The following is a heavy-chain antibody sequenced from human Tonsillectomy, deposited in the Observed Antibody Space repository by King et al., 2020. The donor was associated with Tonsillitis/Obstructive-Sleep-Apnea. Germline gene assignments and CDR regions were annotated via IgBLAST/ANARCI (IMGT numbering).Heavy chain of an antibody. Sequence: VQLVESGGGVVQPGRSLRLSCAASGFTFSSYGMHWVRQAPGKGLEWVAVIWYDGSNKYYADSVKGRFTISRDNSKNTLYLQMKSLRAEDTAVYYCARDSTKYDVWSGAPEGNSFEIWGQGTMFTVSS. CDR3: ARDSTKYDVWSGAPEGNSFEI. D-gene: IGHD3-3*01. V-gene: IGHV3-33*01. CDR1: GFTFSSYG. CDR2: IWYDGSNK. J-gene: IGHJ3*02.